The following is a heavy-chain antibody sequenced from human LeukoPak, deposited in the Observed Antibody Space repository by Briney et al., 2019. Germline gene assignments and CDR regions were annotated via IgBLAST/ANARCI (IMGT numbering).Heavy chain of an antibody. V-gene: IGHV3-21*01. D-gene: IGHD6-13*01. CDR3: GRPYSRGLDAFDI. Sequence: GGSLRLSCAASGFTFSSYSMNWVRQAPGKGLEWVSSISSSSSYIYYADSVKGRFTISRDNAKNSLYLQMNSLISADTAVYYWGRPYSRGLDAFDIWGQGTMVTVSS. CDR2: ISSSSSYI. CDR1: GFTFSSYS. J-gene: IGHJ3*02.